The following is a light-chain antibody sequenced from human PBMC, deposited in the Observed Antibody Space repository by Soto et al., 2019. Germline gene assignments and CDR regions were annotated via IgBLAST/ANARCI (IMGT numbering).Light chain of an antibody. CDR2: GAS. V-gene: IGKV3-15*01. Sequence: EIVMTQSPATLSVSPGERATLSCRASQSVSSNLAWYQQKPGQAPRLLIYGASPRATGIPARFSGSGSGTEFTLTISRLQSEDFAVYYCQQYNNWPPLTFGQGTRLEIK. J-gene: IGKJ5*01. CDR3: QQYNNWPPLT. CDR1: QSVSSN.